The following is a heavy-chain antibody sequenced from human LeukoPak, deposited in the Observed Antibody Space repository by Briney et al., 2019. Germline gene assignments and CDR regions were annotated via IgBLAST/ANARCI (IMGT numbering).Heavy chain of an antibody. J-gene: IGHJ4*02. D-gene: IGHD6-19*01. CDR3: ARVELAVAGSFDY. V-gene: IGHV3-48*02. Sequence: GGSLRLSCAASGFTFSSYSMNWVRQAPGKGLEWVSYISTSSSTIYYADSVEGRFTISRDNAKISLYLQINSLRDEDTAVYYCARVELAVAGSFDYWAREPWSPSPQ. CDR2: ISTSSSTI. CDR1: GFTFSSYS.